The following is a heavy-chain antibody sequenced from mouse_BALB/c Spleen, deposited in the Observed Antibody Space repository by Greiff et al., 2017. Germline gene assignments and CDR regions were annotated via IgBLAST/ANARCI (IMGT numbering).Heavy chain of an antibody. D-gene: IGHD4-1*01. CDR2: IDPENGDT. Sequence: VPLQQSGAELVRSWASVTLSCTASGFNIKDYYMHWVKPRPEQVLEWIGWIDPENGDTEYAPKFQGKATMTADTSSNTAYLQLSILTSEDTAVYYCNWVDYWGQGTTRTVAS. V-gene: IGHV14-4*02. J-gene: IGHJ2*01. CDR3: NWVDY. CDR1: GFNIKDYY.